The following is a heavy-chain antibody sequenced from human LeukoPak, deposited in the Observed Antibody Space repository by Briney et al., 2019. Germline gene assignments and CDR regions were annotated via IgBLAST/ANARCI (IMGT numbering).Heavy chain of an antibody. CDR3: AKDLVVVPAAMKEYDWFDP. J-gene: IGHJ5*02. Sequence: PGGSLRLSCGPSGFTFSSYAMSWVRQAPGKGLEWVSAISGSGGSTYYADSVKGRFTNSRDNSKNTLYLQMNSLRAEDTAVYYCAKDLVVVPAAMKEYDWFDPWGQGTLVTVSS. D-gene: IGHD2-2*01. V-gene: IGHV3-23*01. CDR2: ISGSGGST. CDR1: GFTFSSYA.